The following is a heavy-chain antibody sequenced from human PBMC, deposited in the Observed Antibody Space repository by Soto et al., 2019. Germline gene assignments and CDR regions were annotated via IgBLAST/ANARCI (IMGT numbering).Heavy chain of an antibody. Sequence: EVQLVESGGGLAQPGGSLRLSCAASGFTLSSYWMSWVRQAPGKGLEWVANIKQDGSEKYYVDSVEGRFTISRDNAKHSLYLQMNSLRADDTAVYYCARGHLLKFDAFDMWGQGTLVTVSS. CDR3: ARGHLLKFDAFDM. CDR2: IKQDGSEK. J-gene: IGHJ3*02. V-gene: IGHV3-7*01. D-gene: IGHD2-2*01. CDR1: GFTLSSYW.